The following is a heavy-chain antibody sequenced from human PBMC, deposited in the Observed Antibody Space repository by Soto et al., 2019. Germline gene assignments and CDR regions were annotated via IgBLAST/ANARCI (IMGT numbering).Heavy chain of an antibody. CDR1: GFTFSSYS. Sequence: GGSLRLSCAASGFTFSSYSMNWVRQAPGKGLEWVSSISSSSSYIYYADSVKGRFTISRDNAKNSLYLQMNSLRAEDTAVYYCVVVPAAIKSYYYYGMDVWGQGTTVTV. CDR2: ISSSSSYI. D-gene: IGHD2-2*01. V-gene: IGHV3-21*01. J-gene: IGHJ6*01. CDR3: VVVPAAIKSYYYYGMDV.